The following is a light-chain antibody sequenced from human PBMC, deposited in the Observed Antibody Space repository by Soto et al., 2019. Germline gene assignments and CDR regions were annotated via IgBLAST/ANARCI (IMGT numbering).Light chain of an antibody. J-gene: IGKJ4*01. Sequence: DVVMTQSPLSLPITLGPPASISCRSSQSLVYSDGHTYLNWFQQRPGQSPRRLIYKVSNRDSGVPERFSGSGSGTDFTLKISRGEAEDVGVYYCMQGTHWPLTFGGGTKVEIK. CDR1: QSLVYSDGHTY. CDR3: MQGTHWPLT. CDR2: KVS. V-gene: IGKV2-30*01.